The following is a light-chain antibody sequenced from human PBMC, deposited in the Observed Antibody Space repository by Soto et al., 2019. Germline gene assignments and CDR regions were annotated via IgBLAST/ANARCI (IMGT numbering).Light chain of an antibody. CDR2: DVS. J-gene: IGLJ1*01. V-gene: IGLV2-14*01. CDR3: SSYTSSSTLEGV. Sequence: QSALPQPASVSVSPGQSITISCTGTSSDVGGYNYVSWYQQHPGKAPKLMIYDVSNRPSGVSNRFSGSKSGNTASLTISGLQAEDEADYYCSSYTSSSTLEGVFGTGTKVTVL. CDR1: SSDVGGYNY.